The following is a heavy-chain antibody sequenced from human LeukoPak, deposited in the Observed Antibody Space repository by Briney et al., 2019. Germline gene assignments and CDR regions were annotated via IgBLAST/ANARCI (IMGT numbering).Heavy chain of an antibody. Sequence: GRSLRLSCVVSGFTFNRCRMNWVRQAPGKGLEWVAHINPDGRDTYYVDSVKGRFTISRDNAQNSMYLQMNSLRVEDTAVYYCTSWGDTTAEYFQRWGQGTLVTVSS. CDR1: GFTFNRCR. J-gene: IGHJ1*01. CDR3: TSWGDTTAEYFQR. CDR2: INPDGRDT. D-gene: IGHD2-21*02. V-gene: IGHV3-7*01.